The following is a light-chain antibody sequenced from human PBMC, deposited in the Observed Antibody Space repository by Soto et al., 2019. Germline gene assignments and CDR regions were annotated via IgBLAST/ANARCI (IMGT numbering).Light chain of an antibody. Sequence: QSVLTQSPSASASLGASVKLTCTLSSGHTNYAIAWHQQQPEKGPRYLMKVNSDGSHNKGDGIPDRFSGSSSGAERYLIISSLQSEDEADYYCQTWDTGIGVFGGGTKLTVL. V-gene: IGLV4-69*01. CDR1: SGHTNYA. J-gene: IGLJ3*02. CDR2: VNSDGSH. CDR3: QTWDTGIGV.